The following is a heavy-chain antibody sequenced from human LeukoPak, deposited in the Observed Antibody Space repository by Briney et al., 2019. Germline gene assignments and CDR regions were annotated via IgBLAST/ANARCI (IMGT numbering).Heavy chain of an antibody. CDR3: AKFSGSYYGRDQFDY. J-gene: IGHJ4*02. D-gene: IGHD1-26*01. V-gene: IGHV3-53*01. Sequence: GGSLRLSCAASGFTVSSNYMSWVRQAPGKGLEWVSVIYSGGSTYYADSVKGRFTISRDNSKNTLYLQMNSLRAEDTAVYYCAKFSGSYYGRDQFDYWGQGTLVTVSS. CDR1: GFTVSSNY. CDR2: IYSGGST.